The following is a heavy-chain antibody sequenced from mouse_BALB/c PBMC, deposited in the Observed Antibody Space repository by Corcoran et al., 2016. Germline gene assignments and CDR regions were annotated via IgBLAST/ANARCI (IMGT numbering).Heavy chain of an antibody. CDR2: ILPGSGNT. Sequence: QVQLQQSGAELMKPGASVKISCKATGYTFSSHWIEWVKQRPGHGLEWVGEILPGSGNTNYNEKFKGKATFTAETSSNTVYMQLSSLTSEDSAVYYGAILRYFDQWGQGTTLTVSS. D-gene: IGHD1-1*01. CDR3: AILRYFDQ. V-gene: IGHV1-9*01. J-gene: IGHJ2*01. CDR1: GYTFSSHW.